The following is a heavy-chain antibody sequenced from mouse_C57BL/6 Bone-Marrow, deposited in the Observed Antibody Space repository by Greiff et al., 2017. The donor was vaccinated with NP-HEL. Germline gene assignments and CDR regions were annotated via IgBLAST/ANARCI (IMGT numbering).Heavy chain of an antibody. V-gene: IGHV5-17*01. J-gene: IGHJ4*01. CDR1: GFTFSDYG. D-gene: IGHD1-1*01. CDR2: ISSGSSTI. CDR3: ARDYGSSYCAMDY. Sequence: VQLQESGGGLVKPGGSLKLSCAASGFTFSDYGMHWVRQAPEKGLEWVAYISSGSSTIYYADTVKGRFTISRDNAKNTLFLQMTSLRSEDTAMYYCARDYGSSYCAMDYWGQGTSVTVSS.